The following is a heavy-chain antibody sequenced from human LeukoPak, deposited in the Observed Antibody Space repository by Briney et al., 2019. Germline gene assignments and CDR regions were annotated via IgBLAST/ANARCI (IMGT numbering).Heavy chain of an antibody. CDR2: MNPNSGNT. J-gene: IGHJ6*03. CDR1: GYTFTSYD. D-gene: IGHD3-16*02. V-gene: IGHV1-8*02. Sequence: ASVKVSCKASGYTFTSYDINWVRQATGQGLEWMGWMNPNSGNTGYAQKFQGRVTMTRDTSISTAYMELSRLRSDDTAVYYCARDLFAYYDYVWGSYRSGSKYYYYYMDVWGKGTTVTISS. CDR3: ARDLFAYYDYVWGSYRSGSKYYYYYMDV.